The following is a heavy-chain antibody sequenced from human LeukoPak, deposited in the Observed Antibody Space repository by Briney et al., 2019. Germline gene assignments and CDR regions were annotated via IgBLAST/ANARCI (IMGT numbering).Heavy chain of an antibody. CDR2: IYHSGST. J-gene: IGHJ3*02. D-gene: IGHD4-11*01. CDR3: ARGDGVTTMGGAVLGDI. V-gene: IGHV4-4*02. Sequence: SETLSLTCAVSGGSISSSNWWSWVRQPPGKGLEWIGEIYHSGSTYYNPSLKSRVAISVDTSKNRFSLRLSSVTAADTAVYYCARGDGVTTMGGAVLGDIWGQGTMVTVSS. CDR1: GGSISSSNW.